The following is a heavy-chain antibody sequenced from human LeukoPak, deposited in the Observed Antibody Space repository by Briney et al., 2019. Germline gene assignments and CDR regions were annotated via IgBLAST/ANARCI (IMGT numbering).Heavy chain of an antibody. Sequence: GGSLRLSCAASGFTFSSYDMHWVRLAPGKGLEWVSALNTAGDTYYPGSVKSRFTISRENAKNSLYLQMNSLRVGDTAVYYCARGIPPAYYYGMGVWGQGTTVIVSS. CDR3: ARGIPPAYYYGMGV. CDR1: GFTFSSYD. V-gene: IGHV3-13*04. J-gene: IGHJ6*02. CDR2: LNTAGDT.